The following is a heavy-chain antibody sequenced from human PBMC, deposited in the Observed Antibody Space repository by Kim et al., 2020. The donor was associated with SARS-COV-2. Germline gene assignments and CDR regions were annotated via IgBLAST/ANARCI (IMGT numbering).Heavy chain of an antibody. CDR3: AKDSSGWYD. J-gene: IGHJ4*02. D-gene: IGHD6-19*01. V-gene: IGHV3-43*01. CDR2: GDI. Sequence: GDIFYADSVKGRFNISRDNSKNSLYLQMHSLRTEDTALYFCAKDSSGWYDWGQGTLVTVSS.